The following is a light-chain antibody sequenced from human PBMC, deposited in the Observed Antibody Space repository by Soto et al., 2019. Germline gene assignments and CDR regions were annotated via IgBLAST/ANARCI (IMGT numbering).Light chain of an antibody. CDR1: QGVSTW. CDR3: QQSYSTTRT. CDR2: TAS. V-gene: IGKV1-12*01. J-gene: IGKJ1*01. Sequence: DIQMTQSPSSVSASVGDRVTITCRASQGVSTWLAWYQQKPGKAPNLLIYTASSLQSGVPSRFSGSGSGTDFTLTINGLQPEDFATYYCQQSYSTTRTFGQGTKVEIK.